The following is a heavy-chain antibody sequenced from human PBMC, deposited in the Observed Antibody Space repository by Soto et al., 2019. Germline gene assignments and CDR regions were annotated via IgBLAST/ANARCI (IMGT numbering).Heavy chain of an antibody. CDR2: IDPSDSYT. J-gene: IGHJ6*02. CDR1: GYSFTSYW. Sequence: GESLKISCKGSGYSFTSYWITWVRQMPGKGLEWMGRIDPSDSYTNYNPSFQGHVTISADKSISTACLQWSSLKASDTAMYYCARLYGGNSGMDVWGQGTTVTVSS. V-gene: IGHV5-10-1*01. D-gene: IGHD4-17*01. CDR3: ARLYGGNSGMDV.